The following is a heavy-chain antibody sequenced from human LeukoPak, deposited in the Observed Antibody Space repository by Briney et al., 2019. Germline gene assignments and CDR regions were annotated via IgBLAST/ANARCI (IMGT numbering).Heavy chain of an antibody. CDR2: ISGSGGST. CDR1: GFTFSSYA. D-gene: IGHD2-15*01. V-gene: IGHV3-23*01. Sequence: GGSLRLSCAASGFTFSSYAMSWVRQAPGKGLEWVSAISGSGGSTYYADSVKGRFAISRDNSKNTLYLQMNSLRADDTAVYYGAKSSVRVVAATTGVDYWGQGTLVTVSS. CDR3: AKSSVRVVAATTGVDY. J-gene: IGHJ4*02.